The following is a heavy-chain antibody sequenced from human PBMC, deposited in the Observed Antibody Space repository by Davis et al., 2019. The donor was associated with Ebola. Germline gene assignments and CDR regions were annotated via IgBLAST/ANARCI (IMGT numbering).Heavy chain of an antibody. CDR1: GGSIISSSSY. J-gene: IGHJ6*02. CDR2: IYYSGIT. CDR3: ARLRYDLHGMDV. Sequence: MPSETLSLTCTVSGGSIISSSSYWGWIRQPPRKGLEWIGSIYYSGITYYNPSLKSRVTISVDTSKNQFSLKLSSVTAADTAVYYCARLRYDLHGMDVWGQGTTVTVSS. D-gene: IGHD3-3*01. V-gene: IGHV4-39*07.